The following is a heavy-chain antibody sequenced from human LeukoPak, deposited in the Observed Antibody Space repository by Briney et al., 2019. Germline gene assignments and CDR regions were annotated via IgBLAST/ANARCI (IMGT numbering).Heavy chain of an antibody. V-gene: IGHV4-61*02. CDR2: IYTSGST. Sequence: SETLSLTCTVSGGSISSGSYYWSWIRQPAGKGLEWIGRIYTSGSTNYNPSLKSRATISVDTTKNQFSLKLSSVTAADTAVYYCAREGGRGTGGDYWGQGTLVTVSS. D-gene: IGHD3-16*01. CDR1: GGSISSGSYY. J-gene: IGHJ4*02. CDR3: AREGGRGTGGDY.